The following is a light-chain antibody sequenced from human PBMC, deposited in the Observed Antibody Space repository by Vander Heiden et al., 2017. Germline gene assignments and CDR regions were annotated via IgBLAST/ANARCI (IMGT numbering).Light chain of an antibody. CDR1: SNDVGGYDY. V-gene: IGLV2-8*01. J-gene: IGLJ2*01. CDR3: SSYAGTNNLL. Sequence: QSALPQPPSASGSPGPSVTISCTGTSNDVGGYDYVSWYQQHPGNAPKLMIYEVNRRPSGVPDRFSGSKSGETASLTVSGLQAEDEADYYCSSYAGTNNLLFGGGTKLTVL. CDR2: EVN.